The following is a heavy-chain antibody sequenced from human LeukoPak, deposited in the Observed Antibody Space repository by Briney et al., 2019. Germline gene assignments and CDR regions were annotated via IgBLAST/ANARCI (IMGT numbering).Heavy chain of an antibody. J-gene: IGHJ4*02. Sequence: PGGSLRLSCAASGFTFSSYTMNWVRQAPGKGLEWVSSISSSSSYIYYADSVKGRFTISRDNAKNSLYLQMNSLRAEDTAVYYCARDSIAARQRYFDYWGQGTLVTVSS. V-gene: IGHV3-21*01. CDR3: ARDSIAARQRYFDY. CDR2: ISSSSSYI. CDR1: GFTFSSYT. D-gene: IGHD6-6*01.